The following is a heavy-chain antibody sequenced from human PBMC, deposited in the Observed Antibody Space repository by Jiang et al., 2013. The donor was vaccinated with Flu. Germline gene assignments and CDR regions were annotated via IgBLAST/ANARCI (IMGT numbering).Heavy chain of an antibody. D-gene: IGHD1/OR15-1a*01. J-gene: IGHJ4*02. Sequence: ISRANAKNSLYLQMNSLRAEDTAVYYCAREGGTDLDYWGQGTLVTVSS. CDR3: AREGGTDLDY. V-gene: IGHV3-48*03.